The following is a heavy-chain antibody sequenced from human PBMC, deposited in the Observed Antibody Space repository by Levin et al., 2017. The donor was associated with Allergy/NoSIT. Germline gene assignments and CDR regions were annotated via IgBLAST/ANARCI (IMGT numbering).Heavy chain of an antibody. CDR2: IGKTSGFI. CDR3: VRDTAYSFDI. J-gene: IGHJ3*02. Sequence: GGSLRLSCTASGFSFGSYSISWVRQVPGKGLEWISYIGKTSGFIFYADSVKVRFTISRDNAENSWSLQMNSLRVEDTAVYYCVRDTAYSFDIWGQGTMVTVSS. V-gene: IGHV3-48*01. CDR1: GFSFGSYS. D-gene: IGHD1-26*01.